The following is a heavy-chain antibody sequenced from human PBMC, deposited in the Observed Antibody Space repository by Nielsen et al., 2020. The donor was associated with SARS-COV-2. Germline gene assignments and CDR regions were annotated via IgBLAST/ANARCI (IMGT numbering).Heavy chain of an antibody. CDR3: AKDQDDAYYYYYYMDV. V-gene: IGHV3-23*01. D-gene: IGHD3-3*01. Sequence: GESLKTSCAASGLTSNSYGMTWVRQAPGKGLEWVSTISGSGSATYYADSVKGRFTVSRDNPKNALFLQMNSLGAEDTAVYYCAKDQDDAYYYYYYMDVWGKGTTVTVSS. CDR1: GLTSNSYG. J-gene: IGHJ6*03. CDR2: ISGSGSAT.